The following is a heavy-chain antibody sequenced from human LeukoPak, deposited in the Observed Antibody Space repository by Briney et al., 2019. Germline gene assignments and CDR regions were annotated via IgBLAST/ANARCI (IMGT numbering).Heavy chain of an antibody. CDR1: GFSFGSEA. V-gene: IGHV3-23*01. Sequence: GGSLRLSCAVSGFSFGSEAMSWVRQSPARGLEWVASISPGGGTTYYAHYVKGRFTISRDHSNNSLFVQMNSLRAEDAPVYFCGKSRSGSANWALQIFDNWGRGTLVTVSS. CDR2: ISPGGGTT. J-gene: IGHJ4*02. D-gene: IGHD1-1*01. CDR3: GKSRSGSANWALQIFDN.